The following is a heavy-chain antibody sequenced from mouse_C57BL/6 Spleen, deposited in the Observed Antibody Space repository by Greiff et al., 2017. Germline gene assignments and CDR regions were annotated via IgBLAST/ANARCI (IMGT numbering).Heavy chain of an antibody. Sequence: VQLQESGAELMKPGASVKLSCKATGYTFTGYWIEWVKQRPGHGLEWIGEILPGSGSTHYNEKFTGKATFTADTSSNTAYMQLSSLTTEDSAIYYCSRLDYGSRRFAYWGQGTLVTVSA. CDR2: ILPGSGST. V-gene: IGHV1-9*01. J-gene: IGHJ3*01. D-gene: IGHD1-1*01. CDR3: SRLDYGSRRFAY. CDR1: GYTFTGYW.